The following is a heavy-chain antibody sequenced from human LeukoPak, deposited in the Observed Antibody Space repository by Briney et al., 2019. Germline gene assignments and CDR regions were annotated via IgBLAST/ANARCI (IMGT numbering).Heavy chain of an antibody. CDR2: IGIAGNT. J-gene: IGHJ4*01. Sequence: PGGSLRLSCAASGFTFSGYDFHWVRQATGKGVEWVSSIGIAGNTYYIGSVRGRSTISRENAKNSLYLQMNNLRDGDTAVYHCVRGSPVGFDYWGHGTLVTVSS. CDR3: VRGSPVGFDY. CDR1: GFTFSGYD. D-gene: IGHD1-14*01. V-gene: IGHV3-13*01.